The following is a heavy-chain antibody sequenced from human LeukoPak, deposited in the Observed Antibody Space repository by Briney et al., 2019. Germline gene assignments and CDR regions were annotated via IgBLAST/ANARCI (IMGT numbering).Heavy chain of an antibody. CDR2: INSDGSIT. CDR1: GFSVTNNY. Sequence: RSGGSLRLSCAVSGFSVTNNYMSWVRQAPGKGLEWVSRINSDGSITTYADSVKGRFTISRDNAKNTLYLQMNSLRAEDTAVYYCAGGISATGGGWGQGTMVTVSS. V-gene: IGHV3-74*01. D-gene: IGHD6-13*01. J-gene: IGHJ3*01. CDR3: AGGISATGGG.